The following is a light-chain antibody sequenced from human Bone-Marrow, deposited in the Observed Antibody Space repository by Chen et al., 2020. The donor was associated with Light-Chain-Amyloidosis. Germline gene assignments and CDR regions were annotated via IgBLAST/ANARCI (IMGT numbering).Light chain of an antibody. Sequence: QSALTQSASVSGSPGQSITISCTGTSSDVGGDNHVSWYQQHPDKAPKLMIYEVTNRPSWVPDRFSGSKSDNTASLTISGLQTEDEADYFCSSYTIPNTLVFGSGTRVTVL. CDR2: EVT. CDR1: SSDVGGDNH. V-gene: IGLV2-14*01. CDR3: SSYTIPNTLV. J-gene: IGLJ1*01.